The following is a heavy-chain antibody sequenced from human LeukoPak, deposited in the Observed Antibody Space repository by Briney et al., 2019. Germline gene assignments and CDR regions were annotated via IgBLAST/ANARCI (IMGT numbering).Heavy chain of an antibody. CDR3: TRDGSGSRIPFDY. J-gene: IGHJ4*02. D-gene: IGHD1-26*01. V-gene: IGHV3-74*01. Sequence: PGGSQRLSCAASGFAFGSHWMHWVRQAPGKGLVWVARIESDASNTRYADSVKGRFTISRDNANKTLYLQMNSLRAEDTAVYYCTRDGSGSRIPFDYWGQGTLVTVSS. CDR2: IESDASNT. CDR1: GFAFGSHW.